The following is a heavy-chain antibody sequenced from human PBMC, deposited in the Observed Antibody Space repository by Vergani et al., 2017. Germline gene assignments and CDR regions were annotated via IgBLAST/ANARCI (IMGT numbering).Heavy chain of an antibody. CDR2: IIPILGIA. CDR3: SSSPRGGVIGYYYGMDV. CDR1: GGTFSSYT. D-gene: IGHD3-10*01. J-gene: IGHJ6*02. V-gene: IGHV1-69*02. Sequence: QVQLVQSGAEVKKPGSSVKVSCKASGGTFSSYTISCVRQAPGQGLEWMGRIIPILGIANYAQKFQGRVTITADKSTSTAYMGLSSLRSEDTAVYYCSSSPRGGVIGYYYGMDVWVQGTTVTVSS.